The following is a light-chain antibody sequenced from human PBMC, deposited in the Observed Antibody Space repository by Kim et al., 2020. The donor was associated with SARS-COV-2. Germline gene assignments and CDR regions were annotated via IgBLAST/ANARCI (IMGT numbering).Light chain of an antibody. CDR2: AAS. Sequence: ASTVDRVTITCRASQGISSYLAWYQQKPGKAPKLLIYAASTLQSGVPSRFSGSGSGTDFTLTISCLQSEDFATYYCQQYYSYPLTFGPGTKVDIK. J-gene: IGKJ3*01. CDR1: QGISSY. CDR3: QQYYSYPLT. V-gene: IGKV1-8*01.